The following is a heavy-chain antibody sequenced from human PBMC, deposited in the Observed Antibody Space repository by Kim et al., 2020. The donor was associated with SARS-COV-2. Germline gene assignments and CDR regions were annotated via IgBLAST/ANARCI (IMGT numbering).Heavy chain of an antibody. D-gene: IGHD1-1*01. CDR1: GYTLTELS. CDR3: ATALARNGGFDP. V-gene: IGHV1-24*01. Sequence: ASVKVSCKVSGYTLTELSMHWVRQAPGKGLEWMGGFDPEDGETIYAQKFQGRVTMTEDTSTDTAYMELSSLRSEDTAVYYCATALARNGGFDPWGQGTLVTVSS. J-gene: IGHJ5*02. CDR2: FDPEDGET.